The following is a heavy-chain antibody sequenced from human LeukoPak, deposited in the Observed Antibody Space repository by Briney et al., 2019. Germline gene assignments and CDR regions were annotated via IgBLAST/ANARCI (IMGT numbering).Heavy chain of an antibody. CDR1: GFTFSSYS. J-gene: IGHJ4*02. Sequence: GGSLRLSCAASGFTFSSYSMNWVRQAPGKGLERVSSISSSSSYIYYADSVKGRFTISRDNAKKSVYLQMNSLRAEDTAMYYCASEGPYSSSVYWGQGILVTVSS. V-gene: IGHV3-21*01. CDR2: ISSSSSYI. CDR3: ASEGPYSSSVY. D-gene: IGHD6-13*01.